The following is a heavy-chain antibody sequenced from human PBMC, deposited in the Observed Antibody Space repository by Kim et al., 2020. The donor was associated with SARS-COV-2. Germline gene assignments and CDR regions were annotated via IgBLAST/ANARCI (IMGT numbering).Heavy chain of an antibody. Sequence: GGSLRLSCAASGFTFGGYAMNWVRQAPGKGLEWVSTISGNTRATYYADSVRGRFTVSRDNSKNTVYLQMNSLRPEDTALYYCAKKDSSSSYNWFAPWGQGTLVTVSS. V-gene: IGHV3-23*01. J-gene: IGHJ5*02. CDR3: AKKDSSSSYNWFAP. CDR2: ISGNTRAT. D-gene: IGHD6-6*01. CDR1: GFTFGGYA.